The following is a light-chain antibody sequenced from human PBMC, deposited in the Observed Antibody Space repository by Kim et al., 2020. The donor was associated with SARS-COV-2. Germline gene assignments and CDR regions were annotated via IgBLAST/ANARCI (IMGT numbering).Light chain of an antibody. V-gene: IGKV3-20*01. CDR1: QSVSSNN. CDR2: GTS. Sequence: LSPGERATLSCRTSQSVSSNNLVWYQQKRGQAPRVLIYGTSTRAAGIPDRCSGSGSGTDFTLTINRLEAEDFVVYYCQHYGKSPTFGQGTRLEIK. J-gene: IGKJ5*01. CDR3: QHYGKSPT.